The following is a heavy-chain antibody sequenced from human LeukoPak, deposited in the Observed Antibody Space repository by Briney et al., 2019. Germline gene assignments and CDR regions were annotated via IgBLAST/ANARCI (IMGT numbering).Heavy chain of an antibody. V-gene: IGHV4-39*07. CDR3: ARVVRGYCSGETGYSGSYHYHHYMDV. D-gene: IGHD2-15*01. Sequence: PSETLSLTCTVSGPSISSASYYWSWIRQPPGKGLELIGEINHSASTNYNPSLKNRVTSSVDTSKNQFSLKLSSVTAADTALYYCARVVRGYCSGETGYSGSYHYHHYMDVWGKGTTVTVFS. CDR2: INHSAST. J-gene: IGHJ6*03. CDR1: GPSISSASYY.